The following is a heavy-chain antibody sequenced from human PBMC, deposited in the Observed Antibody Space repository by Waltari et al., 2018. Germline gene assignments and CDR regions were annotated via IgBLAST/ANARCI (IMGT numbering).Heavy chain of an antibody. V-gene: IGHV3-7*01. CDR3: TRGGRDSSWYWRD. Sequence: EVQLVESGGGLAQPGGSLRLCCAASGLGVSNYWMTWVRQASGKGPEWVANIKQDGSEKYYMDSVKGRFTISRDNAKNSLYLQMNNLRVEDTAVYYCTRGGRDSSWYWRDWGQGTLVTVSS. D-gene: IGHD6-13*01. J-gene: IGHJ4*02. CDR1: GLGVSNYW. CDR2: IKQDGSEK.